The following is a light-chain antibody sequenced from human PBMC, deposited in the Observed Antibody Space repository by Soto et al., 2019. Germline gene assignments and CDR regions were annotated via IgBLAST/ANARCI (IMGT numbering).Light chain of an antibody. CDR3: GAWDTSLTAAV. CDR1: SSNIGSNY. Sequence: QSVLTQPPSVSAAPGQKVTISCSGSSSNIGSNYVSWYQQLPGTAPKLLIYDSNRRPSGIPDRFSGSKSCTSDNLAITGLQTGDEAVYYCGAWDTSLTAAVFGGGTQLTVL. CDR2: DSN. J-gene: IGLJ7*01. V-gene: IGLV1-51*01.